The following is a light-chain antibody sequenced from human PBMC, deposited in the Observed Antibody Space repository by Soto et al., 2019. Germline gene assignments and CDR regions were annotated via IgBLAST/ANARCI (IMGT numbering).Light chain of an antibody. J-gene: IGKJ2*01. V-gene: IGKV3-20*01. CDR1: QSVSRSY. Sequence: EIVLTQSPGTLSLSPGERATLSCRASQSVSRSYLAWYHQKPGQAPRLLIYGASSRATGIPDRFSGSGSGTDFTLTISRLEPEDFAVYYCQQYGSSPTTFGQGTNLEIK. CDR2: GAS. CDR3: QQYGSSPTT.